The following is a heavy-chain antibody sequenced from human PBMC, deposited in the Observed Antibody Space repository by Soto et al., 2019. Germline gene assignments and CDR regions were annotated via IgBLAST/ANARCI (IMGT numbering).Heavy chain of an antibody. Sequence: ASVKVSCKASGYTFTSYYMHWVRQAPGQGLEWMGIISPSGGSTSYAQKFQGRVTMTRDTSTSTVYMELSSLRSEDTAVYYCARGPVVPAAMGPFDYWGQGTLVTVSS. J-gene: IGHJ4*02. D-gene: IGHD2-2*01. CDR1: GYTFTSYY. V-gene: IGHV1-46*01. CDR2: ISPSGGST. CDR3: ARGPVVPAAMGPFDY.